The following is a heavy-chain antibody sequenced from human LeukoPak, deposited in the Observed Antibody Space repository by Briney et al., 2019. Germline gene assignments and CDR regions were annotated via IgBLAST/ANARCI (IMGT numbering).Heavy chain of an antibody. CDR1: GFTFSSYA. D-gene: IGHD4-17*01. CDR3: AKLHGDYWRPHNIWFDP. J-gene: IGHJ5*02. V-gene: IGHV3-30-3*02. Sequence: GGSLRLSCAASGFTFSSYAMHWVRQAPGKGLEWVAVISYDGSNKYYADSVKGRFTISRDNSKNTLYLQMNSLRAEDTAVYYCAKLHGDYWRPHNIWFDPWGQGTLVTVSS. CDR2: ISYDGSNK.